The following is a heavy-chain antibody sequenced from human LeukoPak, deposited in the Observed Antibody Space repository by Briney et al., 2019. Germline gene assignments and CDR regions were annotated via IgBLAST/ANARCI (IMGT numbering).Heavy chain of an antibody. CDR3: ARERPPGDSSSWFLEGYFDI. D-gene: IGHD6-13*01. J-gene: IGHJ4*02. CDR1: GGTFSSYA. CDR2: IIPTFGTA. Sequence: ASVKVSCKASGGTFSSYAITWVRQAPGQGLEWMGRIIPTFGTANYAQKFQGRVTITTDESTSTAYMELSTLRSDDTAVYYCARERPPGDSSSWFLEGYFDIWGQGTLVTVSS. V-gene: IGHV1-69*05.